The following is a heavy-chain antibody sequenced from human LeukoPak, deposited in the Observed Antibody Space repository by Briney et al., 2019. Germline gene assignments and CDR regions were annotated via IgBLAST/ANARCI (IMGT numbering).Heavy chain of an antibody. CDR2: IYYSGST. J-gene: IGHJ3*02. CDR3: ARQGPDTLNYYDSSGSTAFDI. CDR1: GGSISSYY. D-gene: IGHD3-22*01. Sequence: SETLSLTCTVSGGSISSYYWSWIRQPPGKGLEWIGYIYYSGSTNYNPSLKSRVTISVDTSKNPFSLKLSSVTAADTAVYYCARQGPDTLNYYDSSGSTAFDIWGQGTMVTVSS. V-gene: IGHV4-59*01.